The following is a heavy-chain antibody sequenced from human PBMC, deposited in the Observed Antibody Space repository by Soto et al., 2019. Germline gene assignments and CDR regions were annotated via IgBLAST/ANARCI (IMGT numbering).Heavy chain of an antibody. J-gene: IGHJ1*01. D-gene: IGHD6-13*01. V-gene: IGHV1-24*01. CDR3: ATSSHWYGYFHH. CDR2: FEPDNGET. Sequence: ASVKVSCKVSGDTLSGLSMHWVRQAPGIGLECLGGFEPDNGETIYAQAFQGRVTMTEDTATDTAYLELSSLRSEDTAVYYCATSSHWYGYFHHWGQGTMVTVSS. CDR1: GDTLSGLS.